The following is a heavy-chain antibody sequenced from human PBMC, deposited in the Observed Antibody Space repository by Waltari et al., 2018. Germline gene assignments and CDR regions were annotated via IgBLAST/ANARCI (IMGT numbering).Heavy chain of an antibody. D-gene: IGHD4-17*01. Sequence: QVQLVQSGAEVKKPGSSVKVSCKASGGTFSSYAISWVRQAPGQGLEWMGGIIPIFGTANYARKCQGRVTITADEATSTAYMGVGSLRSEDTAVYYCARALEADGDHGAFDIWGQGTMVTVSS. CDR2: IIPIFGTA. V-gene: IGHV1-69*01. J-gene: IGHJ3*02. CDR3: ARALEADGDHGAFDI. CDR1: GGTFSSYA.